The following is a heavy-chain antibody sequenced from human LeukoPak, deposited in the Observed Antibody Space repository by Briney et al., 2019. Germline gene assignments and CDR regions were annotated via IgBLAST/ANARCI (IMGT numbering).Heavy chain of an antibody. D-gene: IGHD6-13*01. CDR1: GFPFNAYW. Sequence: GESLRLSCAASGFPFNAYWMTWVRQAPGKGLEWVANIRRDGDTKYYVDSVKGRFTISRDNAMNSLYLQMNSLRAEDTAIYYCARSLPYGTTWYGRSDFWGQGTLVTVSS. V-gene: IGHV3-7*03. J-gene: IGHJ4*02. CDR3: ARSLPYGTTWYGRSDF. CDR2: IRRDGDTK.